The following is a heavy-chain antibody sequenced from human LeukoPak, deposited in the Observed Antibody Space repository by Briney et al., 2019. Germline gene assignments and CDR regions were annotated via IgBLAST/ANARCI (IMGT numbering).Heavy chain of an antibody. CDR3: ARDLSLDY. J-gene: IGHJ4*02. V-gene: IGHV4-59*01. CDR2: IYYSGST. D-gene: IGHD3-3*02. Sequence: PETLSLTCTVSGGSISSYYWTWIRQPPGKGLEWIGYIYYSGSTNYNPSLKSRVTISIDTSKKQFSLKLSSVTAADTAVYYCARDLSLDYWGQGTLVTVSS. CDR1: GGSISSYY.